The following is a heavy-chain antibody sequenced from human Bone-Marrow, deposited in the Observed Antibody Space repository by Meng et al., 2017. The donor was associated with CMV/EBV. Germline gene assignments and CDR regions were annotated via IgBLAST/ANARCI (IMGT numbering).Heavy chain of an antibody. CDR1: GFTFSDYF. J-gene: IGHJ3*02. D-gene: IGHD1-14*01. V-gene: IGHV3-11*04. CDR2: ISSRGSVI. CDR3: ARGLSYMAFDM. Sequence: GESLKISCSASGFTFSDYFMSWIRHVPGKGLEWIAYISSRGSVIYYAAPVLGRFTVSRDNAKNALYLQMDSLRADDTAVYYCARGLSYMAFDMWGQGTMVTVSS.